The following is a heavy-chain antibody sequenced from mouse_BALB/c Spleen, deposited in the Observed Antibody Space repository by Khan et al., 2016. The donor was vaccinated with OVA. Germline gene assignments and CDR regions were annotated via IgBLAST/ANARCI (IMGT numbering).Heavy chain of an antibody. CDR2: IAPANGNT. J-gene: IGHJ1*01. CDR1: GFNIKDTY. V-gene: IGHV14-3*02. CDR3: AHPSYDPRDVEV. Sequence: VQLQQSGAELVKPGASVKLSCTASGFNIKDTYLHWVKQRPEQGLEWIGRIAPANGNTKYDPKFQGKATITADTSSNTSYLQLNSLTSEDTAVYYGAHPSYDPRDVEVWGAGTTVTVSS. D-gene: IGHD2-3*01.